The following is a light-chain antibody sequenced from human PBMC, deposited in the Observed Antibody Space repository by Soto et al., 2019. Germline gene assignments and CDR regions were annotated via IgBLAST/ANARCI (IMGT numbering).Light chain of an antibody. CDR3: QQYGSTPLT. J-gene: IGKJ4*01. CDR2: DVS. V-gene: IGKV3-20*01. Sequence: IVLTPSPGTLSLSPGERATLSCRASQSVRNNYLVWYQQRPGQPPRFLMYDVSTRAAGIPDRFSGSGSGTAFTLTSSRLEHEDFAVYYCQQYGSTPLTFGGGTKVEIE. CDR1: QSVRNNY.